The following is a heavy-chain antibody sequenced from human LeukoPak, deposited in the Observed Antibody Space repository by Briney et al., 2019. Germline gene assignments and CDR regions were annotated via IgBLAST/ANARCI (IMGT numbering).Heavy chain of an antibody. Sequence: TSGTLSLTCTVSGGSISGSTSYWGWIRQSPGKGLEWIGLLNYSGTTYYNPSFKSRVSISIDRSRTQFSLKLSSVTAADTAFYYCSRYDSDTGDFDPWGQGTLVTISS. CDR3: SRYDSDTGDFDP. V-gene: IGHV4-39*07. CDR2: LNYSGTT. J-gene: IGHJ5*02. CDR1: GGSISGSTSY. D-gene: IGHD3-10*01.